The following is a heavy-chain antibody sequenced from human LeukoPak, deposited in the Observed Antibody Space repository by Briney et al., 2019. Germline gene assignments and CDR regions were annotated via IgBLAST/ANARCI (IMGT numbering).Heavy chain of an antibody. CDR2: ISWNSGSI. V-gene: IGHV3-48*04. CDR3: ASGGRGYSYGFNY. J-gene: IGHJ4*02. Sequence: GGSLRLSCAASGFTFSSYSMNWVRQAPGKGLEWVSGISWNSGSIGYADSVKGRFTISRDNAKNSLYLQMNSLRAEDTAVYYCASGGRGYSYGFNYWGQGTLVTVSS. D-gene: IGHD5-18*01. CDR1: GFTFSSYS.